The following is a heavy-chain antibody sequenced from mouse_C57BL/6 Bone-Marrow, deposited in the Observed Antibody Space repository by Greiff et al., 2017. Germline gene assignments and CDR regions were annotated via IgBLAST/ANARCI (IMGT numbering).Heavy chain of an antibody. V-gene: IGHV5-6*01. CDR3: ASPITTVVARYFDV. CDR1: GFTFSSYG. Sequence: DVHLVESGGDLVKPGGSLKLSCAASGFTFSSYGMSWVRQTPDKRLEWVATISSGGSYTYYPDSVKGRFTISRDNAKNTLYLQMSSLKSEDTAMYYCASPITTVVARYFDVWGTGTTVTVSS. CDR2: ISSGGSYT. J-gene: IGHJ1*03. D-gene: IGHD1-1*01.